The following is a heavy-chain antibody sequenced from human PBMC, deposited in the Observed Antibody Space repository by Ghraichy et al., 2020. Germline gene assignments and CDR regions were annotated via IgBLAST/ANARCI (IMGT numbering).Heavy chain of an antibody. CDR2: ISPDGSTK. D-gene: IGHD6-25*01. V-gene: IGHV3-7*03. CDR1: GFTFSSYW. Sequence: GGSLRLSCVASGFTFSSYWMDWVRQAPGKGLEWVATISPDGSTKFYVDSVKGRFTISRDNGENSMSLHMNSLREEDTAVYYCTRDPGVAAAATVGYFDLWGQRSLVAVYS. J-gene: IGHJ4*02. CDR3: TRDPGVAAAATVGYFDL.